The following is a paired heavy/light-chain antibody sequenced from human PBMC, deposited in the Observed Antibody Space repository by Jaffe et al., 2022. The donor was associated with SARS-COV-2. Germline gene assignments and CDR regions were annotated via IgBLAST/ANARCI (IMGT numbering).Heavy chain of an antibody. CDR2: VYSDGTA. D-gene: IGHD2-21*01. CDR3: ARTPVDDWPDTLDI. Sequence: QVQLQESGPGLVKPSETLSLTCAVSGGSVKRYYWSWIRQPAGKGLEWLGRVYSDGTANYSPSLRNRINLSVDTSKNQFFLNLTALTAADTAMYYCARTPVDDWPDTLDIWGQGKMVIVSS. V-gene: IGHV4-4*07. CDR1: GGSVKRYY. J-gene: IGHJ3*02.
Light chain of an antibody. CDR1: NSDVGTYNY. CDR3: CSYAGDYTLI. J-gene: IGLJ2*01. Sequence: QSALTQPRSVSGSPGQSVIISCTGTNSDVGTYNYLSWYQQHAGKAPKLLIFDVTKRPSGVPARFSGSKSGNTASLTISGLQAEDEAEYYCCSYAGDYTLIFGAGTKVTV. CDR2: DVT. V-gene: IGLV2-11*01.